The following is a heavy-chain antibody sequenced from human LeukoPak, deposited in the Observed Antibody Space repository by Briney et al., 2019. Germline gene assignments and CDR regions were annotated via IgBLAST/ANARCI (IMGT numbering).Heavy chain of an antibody. Sequence: ASVKVSCKASGYSLTSYYIHWVRQAPGQGLEWMGIISPSGGGTNYAQKFQGRVTMTRDTSTNTVYMELSSLRSEDTAVYYCARRTTALYYFDYWGQGTLVTVSS. J-gene: IGHJ4*02. CDR3: ARRTTALYYFDY. CDR2: ISPSGGGT. V-gene: IGHV1-46*01. D-gene: IGHD4-17*01. CDR1: GYSLTSYY.